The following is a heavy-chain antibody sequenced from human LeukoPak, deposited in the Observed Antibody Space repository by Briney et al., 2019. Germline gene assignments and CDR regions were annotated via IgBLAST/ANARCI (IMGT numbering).Heavy chain of an antibody. D-gene: IGHD4-17*01. J-gene: IGHJ3*02. CDR1: GYSISSGYY. CDR2: IYHTGST. CDR3: ARLYGDYETPAFDI. V-gene: IGHV4-38-2*02. Sequence: PSETLSLTCTVSGYSISSGYYWAWIRQPPGKGLEWIGNIYHTGSTNYKSPLKSRAAISLDTSKNQFSLKLNSVTAADTAVYYCARLYGDYETPAFDIWGQGTMVTVSS.